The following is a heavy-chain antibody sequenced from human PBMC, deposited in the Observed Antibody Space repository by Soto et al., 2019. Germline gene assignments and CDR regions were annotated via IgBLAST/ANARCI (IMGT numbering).Heavy chain of an antibody. CDR2: ISNSGST. CDR3: ATESGSTYGYFDH. J-gene: IGHJ4*02. D-gene: IGHD5-18*01. V-gene: IGHV4-30-4*01. CDR1: GGSVTSDEDY. Sequence: NPSETLSLTCTASGGSVTSDEDYWTWIRQSPGEGLEWIGYISNSGSTGYNPSLKTRLSMSVDRSKNQFTLRLTSVTAADTAVYFCATESGSTYGYFDHWGQGTQVTVSS.